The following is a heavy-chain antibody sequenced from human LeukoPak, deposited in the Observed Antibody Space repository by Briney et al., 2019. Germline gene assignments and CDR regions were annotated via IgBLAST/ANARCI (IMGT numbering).Heavy chain of an antibody. V-gene: IGHV1-24*01. CDR1: GYTLTELS. D-gene: IGHD5-18*01. Sequence: ASVKVSCKVSGYTLTELSMHWVRQAPGKGLEWMGGFDPEDGETIYAQKFQGRVTMTEDTSTDTAYMELSSLRSEDTAVYYCAGDTAMAASFDYWGQGTPGHRLL. J-gene: IGHJ4*02. CDR3: AGDTAMAASFDY. CDR2: FDPEDGET.